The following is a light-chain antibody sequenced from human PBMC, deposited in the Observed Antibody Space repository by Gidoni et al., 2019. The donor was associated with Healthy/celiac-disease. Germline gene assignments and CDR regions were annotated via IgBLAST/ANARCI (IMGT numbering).Light chain of an antibody. CDR2: QDS. J-gene: IGLJ2*01. CDR3: QAWDSSSP. V-gene: IGLV3-1*01. Sequence: SSELTQPPSVSVSPGQPASITCSGDKLGDKYACWYQQKTGQSPVLVIYQDSKRPSGIPERFSGSNSGNTATLTISGTQAMDEADYYCQAWDSSSPFGGGTKLTVL. CDR1: KLGDKY.